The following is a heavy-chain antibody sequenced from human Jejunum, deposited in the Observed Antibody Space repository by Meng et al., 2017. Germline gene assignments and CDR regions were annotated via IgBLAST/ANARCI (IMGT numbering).Heavy chain of an antibody. CDR3: ARDTAGFGP. Sequence: QLQLQESGPGLVKPSEPLSLPCAVSGGSISTAGYYWGWIRQSPGKGLEWIGSIFYSGTTYYNPSLKSRVTISIDTSKNQFSLKMNSVTAADTAVYYCARDTAGFGPWGQGTLVTVSS. CDR1: GGSISTAGYY. V-gene: IGHV4-39*07. D-gene: IGHD6-13*01. CDR2: IFYSGTT. J-gene: IGHJ5*02.